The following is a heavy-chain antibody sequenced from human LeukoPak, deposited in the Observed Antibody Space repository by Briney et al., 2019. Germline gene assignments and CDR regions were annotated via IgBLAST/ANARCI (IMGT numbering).Heavy chain of an antibody. CDR1: GFTVSNDY. J-gene: IGHJ5*02. CDR3: ARDRARAQSWVALDP. CDR2: IYGDGTT. Sequence: PGGSLRLSCAASGFTVSNDYMAWVRQAPGRGLEWVSLIYGDGTTFYTDSVKGRFTISRDNFKNTLYLQMSSLRPEDTALYYCARDRARAQSWVALDPWGQGTLVTVCS. V-gene: IGHV3-66*02. D-gene: IGHD6-19*01.